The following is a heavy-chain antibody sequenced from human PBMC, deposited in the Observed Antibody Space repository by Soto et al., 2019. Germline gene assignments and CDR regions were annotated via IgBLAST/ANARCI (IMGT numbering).Heavy chain of an antibody. D-gene: IGHD3-22*01. CDR3: VGGYYFGDY. CDR2: ISSDGSNK. Sequence: QVQLVESGGGVVQPGRSLRLSCAASGFTFSSYGMHWVRQAPGKGLAWVAVISSDGSNKYYADSVKGRFTISRDNSKNTLYLQMNSLRPEDTAVYYCVGGYYFGDYWGEGTLVTVSS. J-gene: IGHJ4*02. CDR1: GFTFSSYG. V-gene: IGHV3-30*03.